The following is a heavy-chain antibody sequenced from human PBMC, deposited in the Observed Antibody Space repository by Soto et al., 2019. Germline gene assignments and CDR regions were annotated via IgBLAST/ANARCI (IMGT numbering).Heavy chain of an antibody. CDR1: GFSFSNYA. J-gene: IGHJ3*01. CDR2: ISIGSGSI. D-gene: IGHD2-15*01. V-gene: IGHV3-48*02. Sequence: EVQLVESGGGLVQPGGSRRVSCAASGFSFSNYAMNWVRQAPGKGLEWVSYISIGSGSIFYADSVKGRFTISRDDAKNSLYMQMNTLRDEDTAVYYCVRDYWCAFDFWGQGTMVTVSS. CDR3: VRDYWCAFDF.